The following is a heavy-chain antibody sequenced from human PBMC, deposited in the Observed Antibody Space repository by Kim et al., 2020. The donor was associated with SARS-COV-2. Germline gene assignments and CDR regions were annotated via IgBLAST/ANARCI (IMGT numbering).Heavy chain of an antibody. D-gene: IGHD5-12*01. CDR1: GYTFTSYG. CDR3: ARSEGDIVATIGPWLALDY. J-gene: IGHJ4*02. CDR2: ISAYNGNT. Sequence: ASVKVSCKASGYTFTSYGISWVRQAPGQGLEWMGWISAYNGNTNYAQKLQGRVTMTTDTSTSTAYMELRSLRSDDTAVYYCARSEGDIVATIGPWLALDYWGQGTLVTVSS. V-gene: IGHV1-18*01.